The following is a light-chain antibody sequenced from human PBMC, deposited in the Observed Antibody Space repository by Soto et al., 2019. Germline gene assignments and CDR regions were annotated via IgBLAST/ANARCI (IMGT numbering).Light chain of an antibody. CDR1: QSLLHSNGYNY. J-gene: IGKJ2*02. CDR3: MQALQTPWT. V-gene: IGKV2-28*01. Sequence: DLVMTQSPLSLPVTPGDPASISCRSSQSLLHSNGYNYLDWYLQKPGQSPQLLIYLGSNRASGVPDRFSGSGSGTDFTLKISRVEAEDVGVYYCMQALQTPWTFGQGTKLEIK. CDR2: LGS.